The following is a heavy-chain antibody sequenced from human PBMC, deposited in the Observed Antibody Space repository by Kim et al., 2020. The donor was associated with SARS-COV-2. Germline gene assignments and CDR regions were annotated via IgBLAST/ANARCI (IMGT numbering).Heavy chain of an antibody. D-gene: IGHD6-6*01. CDR3: ARSRRNSIAASRVFDY. V-gene: IGHV4-4*07. Sequence: SLKSRVTMSVDTSKNQFSLKLSSVTAADAAVYYCARSRRNSIAASRVFDYWGQGTLVTVSS. J-gene: IGHJ4*02.